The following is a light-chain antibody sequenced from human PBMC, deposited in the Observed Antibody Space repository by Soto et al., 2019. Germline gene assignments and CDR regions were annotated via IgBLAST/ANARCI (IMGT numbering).Light chain of an antibody. CDR2: WAS. CDR3: QQANSFPIT. J-gene: IGKJ5*01. CDR1: QSVLYSSNNKNY. V-gene: IGKV4-1*01. Sequence: DIVMTQSPDSRAVSLGERATIECKSSQSVLYSSNNKNYLAWYQQKPGQPPKLLIYWASTRESGVPDRFSGSGSGTDFTLTISSLQAEDCAIYFCQQANSFPITFGQGTRLEIK.